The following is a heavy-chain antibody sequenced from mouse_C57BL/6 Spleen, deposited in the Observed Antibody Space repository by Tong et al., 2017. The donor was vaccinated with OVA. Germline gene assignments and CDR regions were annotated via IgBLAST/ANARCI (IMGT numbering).Heavy chain of an antibody. CDR3: ARSHYYGSSLYAMDY. J-gene: IGHJ4*01. CDR2: ILPGSGST. Sequence: VQLQESGAELMKPGASVKLSCKATGYTFTGYWIEWVKQRPGHGLEWIGEILPGSGSTNYNGKFKGKATLTADKSSSTAYMQLSSLTSEDSAVYFCARSHYYGSSLYAMDYWGQGTSVTVSS. D-gene: IGHD1-1*01. CDR1: GYTFTGYW. V-gene: IGHV1-9*01.